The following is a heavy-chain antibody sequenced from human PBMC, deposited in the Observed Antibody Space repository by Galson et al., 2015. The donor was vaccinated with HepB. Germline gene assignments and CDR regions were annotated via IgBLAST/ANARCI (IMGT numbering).Heavy chain of an antibody. J-gene: IGHJ5*02. V-gene: IGHV6-1*01. D-gene: IGHD6-13*01. CDR2: TYYRSKWYN. CDR3: ARVALIAAAGTVWFDP. Sequence: CAISGDSVSSSSAAWNWIRQSPSRGLEWLGRTYYRSKWYNDYAVSVNSRITINPDTSKNQFSLQLNSVTPEDTAVYYCARVALIAAAGTVWFDPWGQGTLVTVSS. CDR1: GDSVSSSSAA.